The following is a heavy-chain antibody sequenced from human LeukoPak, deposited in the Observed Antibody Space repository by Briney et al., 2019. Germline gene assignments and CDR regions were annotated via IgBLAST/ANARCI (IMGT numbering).Heavy chain of an antibody. CDR1: GFTFSSYE. Sequence: GGSLRLSCAASGFTFSSYEMNWVRQAPGKGLEWVSYISSSGSTIYYADSVKGRFTISRDNAKNSLYLQMNSLRAEDTAVYYCARDTDCSSTSCYRYFDYWGQGTLVTVSS. D-gene: IGHD2-2*01. CDR2: ISSSGSTI. J-gene: IGHJ4*02. V-gene: IGHV3-48*03. CDR3: ARDTDCSSTSCYRYFDY.